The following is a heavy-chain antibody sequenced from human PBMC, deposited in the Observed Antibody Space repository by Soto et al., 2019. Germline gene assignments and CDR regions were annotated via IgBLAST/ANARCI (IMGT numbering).Heavy chain of an antibody. J-gene: IGHJ6*02. CDR2: IIPIFGTA. D-gene: IGHD3-10*01. CDR3: AREGYGSGSYYVPYYYGMDV. V-gene: IGHV1-69*12. CDR1: GGTFSSYA. Sequence: QVQLVQSGAEVKKPGSSVKVSCKASGGTFSSYAISWVRQAPGQGLEWMGGIIPIFGTANYAQKFQGRVTITADESTSTAYMELCSLRSEDTAVYYCAREGYGSGSYYVPYYYGMDVWGQGTTVTVSS.